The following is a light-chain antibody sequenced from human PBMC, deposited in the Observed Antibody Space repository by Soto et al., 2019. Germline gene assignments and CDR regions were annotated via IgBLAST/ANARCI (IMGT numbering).Light chain of an antibody. CDR3: AAWDDSGNGPV. V-gene: IGLV1-44*01. J-gene: IGLJ2*01. Sequence: QSVLTQPPSESGTPGQRVTISCSGSSSNIGSNTVHWYHQLPGTAPKLLIYSSDQRPSGVPDRFSGSKSGTSASLAISGLQSEDEADYYCAAWDDSGNGPVFGVGTKLTVL. CDR1: SSNIGSNT. CDR2: SSD.